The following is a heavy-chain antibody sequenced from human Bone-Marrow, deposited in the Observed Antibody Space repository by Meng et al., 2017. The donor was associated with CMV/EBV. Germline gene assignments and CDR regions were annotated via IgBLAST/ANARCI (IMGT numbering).Heavy chain of an antibody. Sequence: GESLKISCAASGFTFSSYSMNWVRQAPGKGLEWVSSISSSSSYIYYADSVKGRFTISRDNAKNSLYLQMNSLRAEDTAVYYCARDVPLSGSYLVDWFDPWAQGTLVTVSS. D-gene: IGHD1-26*01. V-gene: IGHV3-21*01. CDR3: ARDVPLSGSYLVDWFDP. CDR2: ISSSSSYI. CDR1: GFTFSSYS. J-gene: IGHJ5*02.